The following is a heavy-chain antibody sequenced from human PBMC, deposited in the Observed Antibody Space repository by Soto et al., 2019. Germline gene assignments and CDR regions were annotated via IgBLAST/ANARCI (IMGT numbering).Heavy chain of an antibody. V-gene: IGHV1-58*01. Sequence: SVKVSCKASGFTFTSSAVQWVRQARGQRLGWIGWIVVGRGNTNYAQKFQERVTITRDMSTSTAYMELSSLRSEDTAVYYCAAEKVSPYYYYGMDVWGQGTTVTVSS. CDR1: GFTFTSSA. CDR2: IVVGRGNT. J-gene: IGHJ6*02. CDR3: AAEKVSPYYYYGMDV.